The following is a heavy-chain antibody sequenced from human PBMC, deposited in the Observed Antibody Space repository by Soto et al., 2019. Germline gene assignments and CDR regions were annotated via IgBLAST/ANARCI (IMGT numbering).Heavy chain of an antibody. V-gene: IGHV1-18*01. D-gene: IGHD3-22*01. CDR1: GYTFTSYG. Sequence: ASVKVSCKASGYTFTSYGISWVRQAPGQGLEWMGWISAYNGNTNYAQKLQGRVTMTTDTSTSTAYMELRSLRSDDTAVYYCARLYDSSGYTWYFDLWGGGTLVTVSS. J-gene: IGHJ2*01. CDR3: ARLYDSSGYTWYFDL. CDR2: ISAYNGNT.